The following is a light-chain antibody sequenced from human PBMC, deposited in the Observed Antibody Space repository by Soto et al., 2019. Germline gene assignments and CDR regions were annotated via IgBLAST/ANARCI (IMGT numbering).Light chain of an antibody. J-gene: IGLJ3*02. Sequence: QSVLTQPPSASGSPGQSVTISCTGTSSDVGGYNYVSWYQQHPGKAPKLMIYEVSKRPSGVPDRFSGSKSGNTASLTVSGLQTEDEADYYCSSFAGSKNLVFGGGTKVTVL. CDR2: EVS. V-gene: IGLV2-8*01. CDR3: SSFAGSKNLV. CDR1: SSDVGGYNY.